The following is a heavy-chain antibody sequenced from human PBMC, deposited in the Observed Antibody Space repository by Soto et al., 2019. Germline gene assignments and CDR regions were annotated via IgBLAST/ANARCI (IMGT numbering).Heavy chain of an antibody. V-gene: IGHV1-18*01. CDR2: ISTYNGNT. CDR1: GYTFTTYG. Sequence: QVQLVQSGVEVRNPGASVKVYCKASGYTFTTYGISWVRQAPGQGLEWMGWISTYNGNTQFAQKFQGRVTMTTDTSTSTVYMELRSLTSDDTAVYYCARDWSAEVLPDYWGQGTLVTVSS. D-gene: IGHD3-10*01. J-gene: IGHJ4*02. CDR3: ARDWSAEVLPDY.